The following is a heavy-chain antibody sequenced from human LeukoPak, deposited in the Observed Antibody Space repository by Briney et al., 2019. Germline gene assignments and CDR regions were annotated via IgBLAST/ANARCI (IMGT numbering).Heavy chain of an antibody. CDR1: GFTFSTYS. CDR2: IRGSGVTI. CDR3: ARSLSFYS. J-gene: IGHJ4*02. Sequence: PGRSLRLSCAASGFTFSTYSMNCVRQAPGKWLEWVSYIRGSGVTIHYADSVKGRFTISKDNARNSLYLQMNSLRDEDTAVYYCARSLSFYSWGQGTLVTVSS. V-gene: IGHV3-48*02.